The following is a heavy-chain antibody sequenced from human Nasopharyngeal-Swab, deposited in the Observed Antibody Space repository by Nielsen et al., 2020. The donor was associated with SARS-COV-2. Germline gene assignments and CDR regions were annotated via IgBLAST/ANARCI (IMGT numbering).Heavy chain of an antibody. J-gene: IGHJ4*02. CDR2: INHSGST. CDR1: GGSFSGYY. CDR3: ARGGIPTGDLPTGYHFDY. Sequence: SETLSLTCAVYGGSFSGYYWSWIRQPPGKGLEWIGEINHSGSTNYNPSLKSRVTISVDTSKNQFSLKLSSVTAADTAVYYCARGGIPTGDLPTGYHFDYWGQGTLVTVSS. D-gene: IGHD7-27*01. V-gene: IGHV4-34*01.